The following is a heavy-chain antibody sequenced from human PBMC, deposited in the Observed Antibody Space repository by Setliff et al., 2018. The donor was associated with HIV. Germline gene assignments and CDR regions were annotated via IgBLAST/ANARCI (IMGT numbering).Heavy chain of an antibody. CDR1: GVSISGHF. J-gene: IGHJ4*02. CDR2: IHTSGTT. Sequence: SETLSLTCFVSGVSISGHFWGWIRQPPGKGLEWIGYIHTSGTTEYNPSLDSRVTISVDTSRDQFSLNLRSLTAADTALYFWARLIHTGLLYFDYWGQGMLVTVSS. V-gene: IGHV4-4*09. CDR3: ARLIHTGLLYFDY. D-gene: IGHD2-8*02.